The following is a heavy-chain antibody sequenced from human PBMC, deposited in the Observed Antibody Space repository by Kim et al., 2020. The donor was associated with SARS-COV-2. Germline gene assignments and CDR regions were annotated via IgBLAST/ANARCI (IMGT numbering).Heavy chain of an antibody. D-gene: IGHD6-19*01. Sequence: GESLKISCKGSGYSFTSYWISWVRQMPGKGLEWMGRIDPSDSYTNYSPSFQGHVTISADKSISTAYLQWSSLKASDTAMYYCARQYTASGWYSSRKNYGMDVWGQGTTVTVSS. CDR2: IDPSDSYT. V-gene: IGHV5-10-1*01. CDR1: GYSFTSYW. J-gene: IGHJ6*02. CDR3: ARQYTASGWYSSRKNYGMDV.